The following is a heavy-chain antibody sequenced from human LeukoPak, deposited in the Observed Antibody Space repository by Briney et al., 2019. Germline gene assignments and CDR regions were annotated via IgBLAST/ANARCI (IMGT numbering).Heavy chain of an antibody. V-gene: IGHV3-43D*03. CDR3: ARGLYHFDY. CDR2: ITWNGGVT. J-gene: IGHJ4*02. Sequence: GGSLRLSCAASGSTFDDYAMHWVRQVPGKGLEWVSVITWNGGVTYYADSVKGRFTFSRDNSENSLYLRMNSLRAEDTALYYCARGLYHFDYWGQGTLVAVSS. D-gene: IGHD2-2*01. CDR1: GSTFDDYA.